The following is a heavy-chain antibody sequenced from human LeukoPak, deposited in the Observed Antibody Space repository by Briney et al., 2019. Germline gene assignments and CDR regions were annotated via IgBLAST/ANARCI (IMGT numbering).Heavy chain of an antibody. J-gene: IGHJ4*02. V-gene: IGHV4-39*01. D-gene: IGHD3-3*01. CDR3: ARQGYYDFWSGQHDY. CDR2: IYYSGST. CDR1: GGSISSSSYY. Sequence: SETLSLTCTVSGGSISSSSYYWGWIRQPPRKGLEWIGSIYYSGSTYYNPSLKSRVTISVDTPKNQFSLKLSSVTAADTAVYYCARQGYYDFWSGQHDYWGQGTLVTVSS.